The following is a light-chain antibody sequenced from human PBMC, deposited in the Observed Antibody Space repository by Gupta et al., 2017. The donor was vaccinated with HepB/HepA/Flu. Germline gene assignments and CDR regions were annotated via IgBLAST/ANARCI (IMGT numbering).Light chain of an antibody. V-gene: IGLV2-23*02. CDR2: EVS. CDR1: SSDVGSYNL. Sequence: QSALTQPASVSGSPGQSITISCTGTSSDVGSYNLVSWYQQHPGKAPKLMIYEVSKRPSGVSNRFSGSKSGNTASLTISGLQADDEADYYGCSYAGSSTWVFGGGTKLTVL. J-gene: IGLJ3*02. CDR3: CSYAGSSTWV.